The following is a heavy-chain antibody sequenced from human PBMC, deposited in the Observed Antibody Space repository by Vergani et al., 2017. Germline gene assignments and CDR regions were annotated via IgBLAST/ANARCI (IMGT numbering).Heavy chain of an antibody. CDR2: ISAYNGNT. J-gene: IGHJ4*02. Sequence: QAHLEQSGSELKKPGASVKVSCKASGYNFTSYDINWVRQAPGQGLEWMGWISAYNGNTNYAQKLQGRVTMTTDTSTSTAYMELRSLRSDDTAVYYCARDRRGPYYYDSSGYTSSYYFDYWSQGTLVTVSS. CDR1: GYNFTSYD. V-gene: IGHV1-18*01. CDR3: ARDRRGPYYYDSSGYTSSYYFDY. D-gene: IGHD3-22*01.